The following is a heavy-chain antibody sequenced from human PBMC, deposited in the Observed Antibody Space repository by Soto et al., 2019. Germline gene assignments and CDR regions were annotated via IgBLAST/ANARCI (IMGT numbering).Heavy chain of an antibody. CDR2: IIPIFGTA. Sequence: VKVSCKASGGTFSSYAISWVRQAPGQGLEWMGGIIPIFGTANYAQKFQGRVTITADESTSTAYMELSSLRSEDTAVYYCARSFPEKIAAAGIFYAFDIWGQGTMVTVSS. V-gene: IGHV1-69*01. CDR3: ARSFPEKIAAAGIFYAFDI. D-gene: IGHD6-13*01. J-gene: IGHJ3*02. CDR1: GGTFSSYA.